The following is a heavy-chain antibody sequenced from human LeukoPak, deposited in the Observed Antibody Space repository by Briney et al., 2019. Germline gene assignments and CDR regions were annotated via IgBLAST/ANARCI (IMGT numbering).Heavy chain of an antibody. CDR1: GGSISNYY. Sequence: PSETLSLTCTVSGGSISNYYWSWIRQPPGKGLEWIGYIYYSGSTNYNPSLKSRVTVSVDTSKNQFSLKLSSVTAADTAVYYCARTEDTAMAFDYWGQGTLVTVSS. CDR3: ARTEDTAMAFDY. D-gene: IGHD5-18*01. J-gene: IGHJ4*02. CDR2: IYYSGST. V-gene: IGHV4-59*01.